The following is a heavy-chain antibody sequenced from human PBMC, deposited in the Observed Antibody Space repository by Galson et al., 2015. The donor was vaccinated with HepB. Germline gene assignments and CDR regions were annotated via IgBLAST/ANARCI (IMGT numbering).Heavy chain of an antibody. V-gene: IGHV5-10-1*01. D-gene: IGHD3-16*01. Sequence: QSGAEVKKPGESLRISCKGSGYSFTSYWISWVRQMPGKGLEWMGRIDPSDSYTNYSPSFQGHVTISADKSISTAYLQWSSLKASDTAIYYCARQGDAAMVTFGYYFYGMDVWGQGTTVTVSS. CDR1: GYSFTSYW. J-gene: IGHJ6*02. CDR3: ARQGDAAMVTFGYYFYGMDV. CDR2: IDPSDSYT.